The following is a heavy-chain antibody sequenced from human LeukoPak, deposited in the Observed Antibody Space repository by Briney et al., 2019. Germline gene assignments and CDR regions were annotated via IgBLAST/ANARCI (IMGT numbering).Heavy chain of an antibody. CDR3: ARGGYSYGPGFDY. D-gene: IGHD5-18*01. V-gene: IGHV4-59*01. CDR2: IYYSGST. CDR1: GGSISSYY. Sequence: SETLSLTCTVSGGSISSYYWSWIRQPPGKGLEWIGYIYYSGSTNYNPSLKSRATISVDTSKNQFSLKLSSVTAADTAVYYCARGGYSYGPGFDYWGQGTLVTVSS. J-gene: IGHJ4*02.